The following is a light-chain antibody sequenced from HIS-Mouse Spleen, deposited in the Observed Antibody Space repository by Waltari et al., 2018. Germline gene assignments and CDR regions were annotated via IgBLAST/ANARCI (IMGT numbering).Light chain of an antibody. J-gene: IGLJ3*02. V-gene: IGLV3-27*01. Sequence: SYELTQPSSVSVSPGQTARLTFSGYVLAKKYARWFQQKPGQAPVLVIYKDSERPSGIPERFSGSSSGTTVTLTISGAQVEDEADYYCYSAADNNWVFGGGTKLTVL. CDR1: VLAKKY. CDR3: YSAADNNWV. CDR2: KDS.